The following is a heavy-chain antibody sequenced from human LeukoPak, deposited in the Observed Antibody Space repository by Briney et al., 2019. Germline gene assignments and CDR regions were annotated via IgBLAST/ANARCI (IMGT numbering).Heavy chain of an antibody. Sequence: SVKVSCKASGYTFTGYYMHWVRQAPGQGLEWMGWINPNSGGTNYAQKFQGRVTMTRDTSISTAYMELSRLRSDDTAVYYCARVGRGYSYGYGGHDAFDIWGQGTMVTVSS. V-gene: IGHV1-2*02. J-gene: IGHJ3*02. CDR3: ARVGRGYSYGYGGHDAFDI. CDR1: GYTFTGYY. CDR2: INPNSGGT. D-gene: IGHD5-18*01.